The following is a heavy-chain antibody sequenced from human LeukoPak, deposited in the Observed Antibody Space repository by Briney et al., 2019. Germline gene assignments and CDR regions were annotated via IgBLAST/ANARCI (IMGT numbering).Heavy chain of an antibody. CDR3: ARRVGTRDWYFDL. CDR1: GHSVSSGSDY. V-gene: IGHV4-61*01. D-gene: IGHD1-14*01. Sequence: NASETLSLTCTVSGHSVSSGSDYWGWIRQPPGKGLEWIGYVYYHGCTNYNPSLKSRVTISVDTSKNQFSLKLTSVTAADTAVYYCARRVGTRDWYFDLWGRGTLVTVSS. CDR2: VYYHGCT. J-gene: IGHJ2*01.